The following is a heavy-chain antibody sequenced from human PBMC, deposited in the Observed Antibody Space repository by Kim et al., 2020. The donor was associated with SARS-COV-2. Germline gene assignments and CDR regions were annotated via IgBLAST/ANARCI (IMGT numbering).Heavy chain of an antibody. J-gene: IGHJ4*02. CDR2: IYYSGST. V-gene: IGHV4-38-2*02. CDR3: SREGLGVVGATRDY. D-gene: IGHD1-26*01. Sequence: SETLSLTCTVSGYSISSRYYWGWIRQPPGKGLEWIGSIYYSGSTYYNPSLKSRVTISVDTSSNQFSLKLNSVTAADTAVYYCSREGLGVVGATRDYWGQGTLVTVSS. CDR1: GYSISSRYY.